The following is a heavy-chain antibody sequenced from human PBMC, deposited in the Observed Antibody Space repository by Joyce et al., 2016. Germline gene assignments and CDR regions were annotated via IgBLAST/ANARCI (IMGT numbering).Heavy chain of an antibody. CDR3: ASRGTSNISDHYYGMDV. D-gene: IGHD2-21*02. J-gene: IGHJ6*02. Sequence: QVQLVQSGAEVKRPGASVKISCKASGYTFTSYSVHWVRPAPGQGLEWVGMRDPSGGSTTYAQRFQGRVIMTRDTSTSTVYMKLNSLRSEDTAVYYCASRGTSNISDHYYGMDVWGQGTTVTVSS. V-gene: IGHV1-46*01. CDR2: RDPSGGST. CDR1: GYTFTSYS.